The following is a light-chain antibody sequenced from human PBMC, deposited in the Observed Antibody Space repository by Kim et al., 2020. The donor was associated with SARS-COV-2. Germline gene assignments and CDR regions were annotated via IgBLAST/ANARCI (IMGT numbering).Light chain of an antibody. CDR2: GKN. J-gene: IGLJ2*01. CDR3: NSRDSSGNHVV. CDR1: CHRSSV. Sequence: LGQTVRITCKGACHRSSVASWYQQKPGRAPVLVIYGKNNRPSGIPDRFSGSSSGNTASLTITGAQAEDEADYYCNSRDSSGNHVVFGGGTQLTVL. V-gene: IGLV3-19*01.